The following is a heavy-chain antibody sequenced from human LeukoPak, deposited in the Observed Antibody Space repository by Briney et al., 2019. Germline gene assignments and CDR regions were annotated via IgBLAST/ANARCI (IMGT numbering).Heavy chain of an antibody. V-gene: IGHV3-7*01. CDR1: GFIFNSFF. CDR2: ISQDGSET. Sequence: GGSLRLSCAASGFIFNSFFLNWVRLTPGRELEWLACISQDGSETFYMDSVRGRFTISRDNTKNSLYLQMDSLRAEGTAVYFCVRDLGHSRHYFEYWGQGALVTVSS. CDR3: VRDLGHSRHYFEY. J-gene: IGHJ4*02. D-gene: IGHD7-27*01.